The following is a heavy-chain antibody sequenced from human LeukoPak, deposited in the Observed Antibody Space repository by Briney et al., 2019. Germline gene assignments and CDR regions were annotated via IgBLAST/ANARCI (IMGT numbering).Heavy chain of an antibody. Sequence: SETLSLTCTVSGGSIRSSTYYWGWIRQPPGKGLEWIGEINHSGSTNYNPSLKSRVTISVDTSKNQFSLKLSSVTAADTAVYYCARRREWLRFDDLWGRGTLVTVSS. CDR2: INHSGST. D-gene: IGHD5-12*01. V-gene: IGHV4-39*07. J-gene: IGHJ2*01. CDR1: GGSIRSSTYY. CDR3: ARRREWLRFDDL.